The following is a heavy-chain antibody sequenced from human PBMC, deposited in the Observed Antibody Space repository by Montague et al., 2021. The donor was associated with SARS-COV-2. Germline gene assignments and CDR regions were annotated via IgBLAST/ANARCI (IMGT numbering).Heavy chain of an antibody. CDR2: TYYRSKWYN. CDR1: GDSVSSNIAT. CDR3: ARLPVCYKYYFDS. D-gene: IGHD2-8*01. V-gene: IGHV6-1*01. Sequence: CAISGDSVSSNIATWNWIRQSPSRGLEWLGRTYYRSKWYNDYAESVKSRITINPDTSKHQFSLHLNSVTPEDAAVYYCARLPVCYKYYFDSWGQGTLVNVSS. J-gene: IGHJ4*02.